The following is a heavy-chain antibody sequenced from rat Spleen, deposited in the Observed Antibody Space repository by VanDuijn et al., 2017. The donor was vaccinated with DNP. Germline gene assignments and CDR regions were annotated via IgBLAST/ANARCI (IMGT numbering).Heavy chain of an antibody. D-gene: IGHD1-12*03. J-gene: IGHJ4*01. Sequence: EVQLVESGGGLVQPGRSLNLSCAASGFTFSNYYMAWVRQAPKKGLEWVASISTSGSRTYYPDSVKGRFTISRDDAKSSLYLQMNSLTSEDTATYYCASVYDGYPPYAMDAWGQGTSVTVSS. CDR2: ISTSGSRT. V-gene: IGHV5-25*01. CDR3: ASVYDGYPPYAMDA. CDR1: GFTFSNYY.